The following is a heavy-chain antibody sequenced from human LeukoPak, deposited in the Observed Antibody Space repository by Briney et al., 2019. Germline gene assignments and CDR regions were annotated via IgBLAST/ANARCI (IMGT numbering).Heavy chain of an antibody. CDR1: GGSISSGDYY. V-gene: IGHV4-30-4*01. CDR2: IYYSGST. J-gene: IGHJ3*02. CDR3: ARMVRGVIITGDAFDI. Sequence: SETLSLTCTVSGGSISSGDYYWSWIRQPPGKGLEWIGYIYYSGSTYYNPSLKSRVTISVDTSKNQFSLKLSSVTAADTAVYYCARMVRGVIITGDAFDIWGQGTMVTVSS. D-gene: IGHD3-10*01.